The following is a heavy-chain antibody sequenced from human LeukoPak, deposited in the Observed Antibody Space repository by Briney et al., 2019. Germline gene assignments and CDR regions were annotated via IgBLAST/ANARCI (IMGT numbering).Heavy chain of an antibody. CDR2: IYPGDSDT. CDR3: ARLIHVDTAFDY. D-gene: IGHD5-18*01. CDR1: GSSFTSYW. Sequence: GASLKISCKGSGSSFTSYWIGWVRPMPGKGLEWMGIIYPGDSDTRYSPSFQGQVTVSADKSISTAYLQWSSLKASDTAMYYCARLIHVDTAFDYWGQGTLVTVSS. V-gene: IGHV5-51*01. J-gene: IGHJ4*02.